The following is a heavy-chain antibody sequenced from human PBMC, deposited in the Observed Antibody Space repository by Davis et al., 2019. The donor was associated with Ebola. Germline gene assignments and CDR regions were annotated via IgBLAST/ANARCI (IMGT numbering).Heavy chain of an antibody. CDR3: AKLPHYYDISGYFSDDAFDI. V-gene: IGHV1-2*06. CDR1: GYTFTGYY. Sequence: AASVKVSCKASGYTFTGYYMHWVRQAPGQGLEWMGRINPNSGGTNYAQKFQGRVTMTRDTSISTAYMELSRLRSDDTAVYYCAKLPHYYDISGYFSDDAFDIWGQGTMVTVSS. D-gene: IGHD3-22*01. J-gene: IGHJ3*02. CDR2: INPNSGGT.